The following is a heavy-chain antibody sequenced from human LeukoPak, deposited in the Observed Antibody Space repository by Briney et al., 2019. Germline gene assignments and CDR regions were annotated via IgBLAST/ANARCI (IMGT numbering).Heavy chain of an antibody. CDR1: GFTFRTYA. J-gene: IGHJ4*02. V-gene: IGHV3-30-3*01. Sequence: GRSLRLSCAASGFTFRTYAMHWVRQTPGKGLEWVAVTSSDGNNKHYADSVKGRFTISRDNSKNTLYLQMDSLRVEDTAVYYCARDVSLGTADYYFTYWGQGTLVTVSS. D-gene: IGHD1/OR15-1a*01. CDR3: ARDVSLGTADYYFTY. CDR2: TSSDGNNK.